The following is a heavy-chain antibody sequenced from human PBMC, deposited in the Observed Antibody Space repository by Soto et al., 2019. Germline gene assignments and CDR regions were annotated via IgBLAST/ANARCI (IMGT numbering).Heavy chain of an antibody. CDR1: GFTFSNYW. CDR3: VGGPVYSYGPFDY. CDR2: INSDGSST. J-gene: IGHJ4*02. D-gene: IGHD5-18*01. V-gene: IGHV3-74*01. Sequence: EVQLVESGGGLVQPGGSLRLSCAASGFTFSNYWMHWVRQAPGKGLVWVSRINSDGSSTSYADSVKGRFTISRDNAKNTLYLQMNGLRADDTAVYYCVGGPVYSYGPFDYWGQGTLVTVSS.